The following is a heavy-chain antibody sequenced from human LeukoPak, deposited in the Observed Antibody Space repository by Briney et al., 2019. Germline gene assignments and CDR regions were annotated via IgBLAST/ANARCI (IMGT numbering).Heavy chain of an antibody. Sequence: GESLKISCKGSGYRFTSYWISWVRQMPGKGLEWMGRIDPSDSYTNYSPSFQGHLTISTDKSISTAYLQWSSLKASDTAMYYCARHQLLGPCFKGVCSDAFDIWGQGTMVTVSS. J-gene: IGHJ3*02. CDR1: GYRFTSYW. CDR3: ARHQLLGPCFKGVCSDAFDI. D-gene: IGHD2-8*01. V-gene: IGHV5-10-1*01. CDR2: IDPSDSYT.